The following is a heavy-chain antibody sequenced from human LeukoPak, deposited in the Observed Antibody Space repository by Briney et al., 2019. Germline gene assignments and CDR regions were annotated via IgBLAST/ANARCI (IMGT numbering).Heavy chain of an antibody. V-gene: IGHV3-21*01. D-gene: IGHD1-7*01. Sequence: GGSLRLSCAASGFTFSSYSMNWVRQAPGKGLEWVSSISSSSSYIYYADSVKGRFTISRDNAKNSLYLQMNSLRAEDTAVYYCARELLELRFYMDVWDKGTTVTVSS. CDR1: GFTFSSYS. CDR2: ISSSSSYI. CDR3: ARELLELRFYMDV. J-gene: IGHJ6*03.